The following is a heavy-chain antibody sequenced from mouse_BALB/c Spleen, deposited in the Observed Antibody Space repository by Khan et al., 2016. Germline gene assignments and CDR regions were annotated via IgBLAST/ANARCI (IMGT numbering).Heavy chain of an antibody. CDR1: GYTFTNYG. Sequence: QIQLVQSGPELKKPGETVKISCKASGYTFTNYGMNWVKQAPGKGLKWMGWINTNTGEPTYAEEFKGRFAFSLETSASTAYLQINNLKNEDTATYFCAMYGTTYYFDYWGQGTTLTVSS. D-gene: IGHD2-10*02. CDR3: AMYGTTYYFDY. J-gene: IGHJ2*01. CDR2: INTNTGEP. V-gene: IGHV9-3*02.